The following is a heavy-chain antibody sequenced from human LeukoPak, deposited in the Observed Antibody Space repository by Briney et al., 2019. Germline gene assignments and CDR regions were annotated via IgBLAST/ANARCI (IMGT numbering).Heavy chain of an antibody. Sequence: GRSLRLSCAASGFTFGSYTVLWVRQAPGKGLEWVALISKDGSNKYYAESVKGRFTNSRDNSKNTLYLQMNSLRVEDTAMYYCARDPTGGYSYGLLDYWGQGTLVTVSS. CDR2: ISKDGSNK. CDR1: GFTFGSYT. CDR3: ARDPTGGYSYGLLDY. V-gene: IGHV3-30*01. D-gene: IGHD5-18*01. J-gene: IGHJ4*02.